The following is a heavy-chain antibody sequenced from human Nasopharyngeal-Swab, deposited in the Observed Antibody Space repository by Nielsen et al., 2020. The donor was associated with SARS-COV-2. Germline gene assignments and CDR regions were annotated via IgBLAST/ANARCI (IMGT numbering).Heavy chain of an antibody. V-gene: IGHV1-24*01. D-gene: IGHD2-15*01. CDR3: ARDIVVVVAATPYYYYGMDV. J-gene: IGHJ6*02. CDR2: FDPEDGET. Sequence: ASVKVSCKVSGYTLTELSMHWVRQAPGKGLEWMGGFDPEDGETIYAQKFQGRVTMTRNTSISTAYMELSSLRSEDTAVYYCARDIVVVVAATPYYYYGMDVWGQGTTVTVSS. CDR1: GYTLTELS.